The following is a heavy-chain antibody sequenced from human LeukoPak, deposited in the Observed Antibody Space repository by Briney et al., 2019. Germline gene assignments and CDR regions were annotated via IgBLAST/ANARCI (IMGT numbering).Heavy chain of an antibody. Sequence: GRSLRLSCTASGFTFGDYAMSWFRQAPGKGLEWVGFIRRKANGGTTEYAASVKGRFTISRDNAKNSLYLQMNSLRAEDTAVYYCARDLLLWFGEGLGAFDIWGQGTMVTVSS. CDR1: GFTFGDYA. CDR2: IRRKANGGTT. J-gene: IGHJ3*02. V-gene: IGHV3-49*03. CDR3: ARDLLLWFGEGLGAFDI. D-gene: IGHD3-10*01.